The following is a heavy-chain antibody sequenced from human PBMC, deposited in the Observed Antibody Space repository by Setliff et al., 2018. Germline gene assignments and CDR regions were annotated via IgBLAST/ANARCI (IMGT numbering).Heavy chain of an antibody. CDR1: GGSISSSSYY. Sequence: SETLSPTCTVSGGSISSSSYYWGWIRQPPWKGLEWIGSIYYSGSTYYNPSLKSRVTISVDTSKNQFSLKLSSVIAADTAVYYCARVNQYSSVWYNYYYCMDVWGQGTTVTVSS. J-gene: IGHJ6*02. V-gene: IGHV4-39*07. CDR2: IYYSGST. D-gene: IGHD6-19*01. CDR3: ARVNQYSSVWYNYYYCMDV.